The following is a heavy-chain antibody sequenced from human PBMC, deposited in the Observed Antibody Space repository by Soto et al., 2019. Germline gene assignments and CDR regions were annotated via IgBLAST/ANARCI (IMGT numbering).Heavy chain of an antibody. CDR3: ATELSGYSYGPGDLY. V-gene: IGHV4-30-4*01. D-gene: IGHD5-18*01. J-gene: IGHJ4*02. CDR1: GDSISSDDYY. CDR2: IYYSGST. Sequence: SETLSLTCTVSGDSISSDDYYWNWIRQPPGKGLEWIGYIYYSGSTYYNPSLKSRVSISIDTSKNQFSLELNSATAAGTAVYFCATELSGYSYGPGDLYWGQGTLVTVSS.